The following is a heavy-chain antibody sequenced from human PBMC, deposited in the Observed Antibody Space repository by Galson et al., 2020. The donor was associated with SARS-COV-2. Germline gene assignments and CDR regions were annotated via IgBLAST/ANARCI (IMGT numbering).Heavy chain of an antibody. CDR2: TYYRSTWSN. CDR3: ARRGGGSWSSFDY. Sequence: SETLSLPCSISGDSVSSNTAAWHWIRQSPSRGLEWLGRTYYRSTWSNDYAVSVRSRMIINPDTFKNEFSLQLKSVTPEDTAVYYCARRGGGSWSSFDYWGQGILVTVSS. D-gene: IGHD3-10*01. J-gene: IGHJ4*02. V-gene: IGHV6-1*01. CDR1: GDSVSSNTAA.